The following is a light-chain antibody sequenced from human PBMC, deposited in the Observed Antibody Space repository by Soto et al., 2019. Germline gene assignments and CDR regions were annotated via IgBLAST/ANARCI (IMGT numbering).Light chain of an antibody. CDR2: DDN. CDR1: SSNIGGNS. Sequence: QSAVTQPPSVSAAPGQKVTISCSGSSSNIGGNSVSWYQQLPGTAPKLLIYDDNKRPSGIPDRFSGSKSGTSATLGITGFQTGDEADYYCGSWDSSLSAYVFGTGTKVTAL. J-gene: IGLJ1*01. V-gene: IGLV1-51*01. CDR3: GSWDSSLSAYV.